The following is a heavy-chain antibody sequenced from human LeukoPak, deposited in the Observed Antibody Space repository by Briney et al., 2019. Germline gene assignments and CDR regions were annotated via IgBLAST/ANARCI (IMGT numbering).Heavy chain of an antibody. CDR1: GGSISSYY. D-gene: IGHD1-1*01. CDR2: IYYSGST. Sequence: SETLSLTCTVSGGSISSYYWGWIRQPPGKGLEWIGSIYYSGSTYYNPSLKSRVTISVDTSKNQFSLKLSSVTAADTAVYYCARAGSELEYPWGYYYYYGMDVWGQGTTVTVSS. V-gene: IGHV4-39*01. J-gene: IGHJ6*02. CDR3: ARAGSELEYPWGYYYYYGMDV.